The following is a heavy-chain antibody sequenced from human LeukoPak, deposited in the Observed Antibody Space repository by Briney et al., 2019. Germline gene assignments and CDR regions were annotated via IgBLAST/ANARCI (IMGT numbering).Heavy chain of an antibody. CDR1: GFTFSSYW. D-gene: IGHD4/OR15-4a*01. V-gene: IGHV3-74*01. J-gene: IGHJ3*02. CDR3: ARAHDYFAFDI. CDR2: INSDGSST. Sequence: GGSLRLSCAASGFTFSSYWMHWVRQAPGKGLVWVSRINSDGSSTSYADSVKGRFTISRDNAKNTLYLQMNSLRAEDTAVYYCARAHDYFAFDIWGQGTMVTVSS.